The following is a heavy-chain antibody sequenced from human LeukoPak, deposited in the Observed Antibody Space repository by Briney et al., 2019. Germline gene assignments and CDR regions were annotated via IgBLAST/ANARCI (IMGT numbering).Heavy chain of an antibody. D-gene: IGHD5-12*01. CDR3: ARDFMVATLY. Sequence: GGTLRLSCAASGFTFSSYGVSWVRQAPGKGLEWVSGISGSGHRTYYADSVKGRFTISRDNSKSTLYLQMNSLRAEDTAVYYCARDFMVATLYWGQGTLVTVSS. V-gene: IGHV3-23*01. J-gene: IGHJ4*02. CDR2: ISGSGHRT. CDR1: GFTFSSYG.